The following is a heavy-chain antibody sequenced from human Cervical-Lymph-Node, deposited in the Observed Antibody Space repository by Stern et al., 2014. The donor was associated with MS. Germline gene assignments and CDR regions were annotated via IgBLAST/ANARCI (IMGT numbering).Heavy chain of an antibody. CDR3: ARWSVACDY. V-gene: IGHV5-51*03. CDR1: GYNFINYW. Sequence: EQLVQYGAELKKPGESLKISCKTSGYNFINYWIAWARQVPGKGLEWIRIIYPGVSDISYSPSFKGHVTMSVDRSTTTAYLQWSSRKASDAAVYYCARWSVACDYWGQGALVTVSS. CDR2: IYPGVSDI. D-gene: IGHD2-15*01. J-gene: IGHJ4*02.